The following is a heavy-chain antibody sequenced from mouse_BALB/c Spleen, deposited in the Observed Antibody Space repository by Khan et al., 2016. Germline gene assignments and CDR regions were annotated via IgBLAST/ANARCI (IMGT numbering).Heavy chain of an antibody. V-gene: IGHV5-6*01. Sequence: EVELVESGGDLVKPGGSLKLSCAASGFTFSSYGMSWVRQTPDKRLEWVATISSGGTYTYYPDSVKGRFTISSDNAKNTLYLQMSSLKSEDTAMYYCARRIYYDYENYAMDYWGQGTSVTVSS. CDR1: GFTFSSYG. CDR3: ARRIYYDYENYAMDY. CDR2: ISSGGTYT. D-gene: IGHD2-4*01. J-gene: IGHJ4*01.